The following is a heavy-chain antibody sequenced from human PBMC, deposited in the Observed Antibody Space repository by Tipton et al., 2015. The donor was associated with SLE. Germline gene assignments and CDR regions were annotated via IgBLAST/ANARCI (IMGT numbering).Heavy chain of an antibody. CDR2: IHDSGST. D-gene: IGHD2-21*02. Sequence: TLSLTCAVYGGPFSDYYWSWIRQPPGKGLEWIGYIHDSGSTYYNPSLQSRANISPGTSASQFSLHLTSVTAADTAVYYCARVAGDRYLGRFEFWGRGTLVSVSS. J-gene: IGHJ2*01. CDR1: GGPFSDYY. V-gene: IGHV4-34*09. CDR3: ARVAGDRYLGRFEF.